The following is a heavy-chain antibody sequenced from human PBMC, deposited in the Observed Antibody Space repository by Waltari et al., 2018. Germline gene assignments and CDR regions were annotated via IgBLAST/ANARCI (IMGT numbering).Heavy chain of an antibody. CDR2: IKQDASEK. CDR1: GFPFNNYW. CDR3: AASVGVAPNY. J-gene: IGHJ4*01. D-gene: IGHD6-19*01. Sequence: EVQLVESGGGLVQPGGSLRLSCAASGFPFNNYWMTWVRQAPGKGLEWVGNIKQDASEKYYVDSVKGRFTISRDNTKNSLYLQMNSLRAEDTAVYYCAASVGVAPNYWGHGTLVTVSS. V-gene: IGHV3-7*01.